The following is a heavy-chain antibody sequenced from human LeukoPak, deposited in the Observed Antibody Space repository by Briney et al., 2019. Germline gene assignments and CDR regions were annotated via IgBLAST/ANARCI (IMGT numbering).Heavy chain of an antibody. CDR2: IYYSGST. Sequence: ETLSLTCTVSGGSISSYYWSWIRQPPGKGLEWIGYIYYSGSTNYNPSLKSRATISVDTSKNQFSLKLSSVTAADTAVYYCARDNCSGGSCYGLDYWGQGTLVTVSS. V-gene: IGHV4-59*01. CDR1: GGSISSYY. J-gene: IGHJ4*02. CDR3: ARDNCSGGSCYGLDY. D-gene: IGHD2-15*01.